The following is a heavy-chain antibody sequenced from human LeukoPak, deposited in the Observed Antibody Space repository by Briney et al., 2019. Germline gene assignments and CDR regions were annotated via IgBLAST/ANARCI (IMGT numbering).Heavy chain of an antibody. J-gene: IGHJ4*02. Sequence: GGSLRLSCAASGFTFSSYWMSWVRQAPGKGLEWVSSISSSSSYIYYADSVKGRFTISRDNAKNSLYLQMNSLRAEDTAVYYCARGSGSYFDYWGQGTLVTVSS. D-gene: IGHD1-26*01. CDR2: ISSSSSYI. V-gene: IGHV3-21*01. CDR1: GFTFSSYW. CDR3: ARGSGSYFDY.